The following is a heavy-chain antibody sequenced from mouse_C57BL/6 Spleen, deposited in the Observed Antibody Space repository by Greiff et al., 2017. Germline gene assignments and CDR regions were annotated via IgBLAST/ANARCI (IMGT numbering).Heavy chain of an antibody. Sequence: EVQRVESGGDLVKPGGSLKLSCAASGFTFRSYGMSWVRQTPDKRLEWVATISSGGSYTYYPDSVQGRFTISRDNAKNTLYLQMSSLKSEDTALYYCARQGSSSAWFAYWGQGTLVTVSA. J-gene: IGHJ3*01. CDR3: ARQGSSSAWFAY. CDR2: ISSGGSYT. V-gene: IGHV5-6*01. D-gene: IGHD1-2*01. CDR1: GFTFRSYG.